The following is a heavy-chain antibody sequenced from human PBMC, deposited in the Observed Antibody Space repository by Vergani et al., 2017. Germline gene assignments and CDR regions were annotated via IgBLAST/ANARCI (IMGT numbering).Heavy chain of an antibody. CDR3: ARGRITIFGVVIPLDAFDI. J-gene: IGHJ3*02. Sequence: QVQLVESGGGVVQPGRSLRLSCAASGFTFSSYGMHWVRQAPGKGLEWVAVIWYDGSNKYYADSVKGRVTISRDNSKNTMYLQMNSLRAEDTAVYYCARGRITIFGVVIPLDAFDIWGQGTMVTVSS. V-gene: IGHV3-33*01. CDR1: GFTFSSYG. CDR2: IWYDGSNK. D-gene: IGHD3-3*01.